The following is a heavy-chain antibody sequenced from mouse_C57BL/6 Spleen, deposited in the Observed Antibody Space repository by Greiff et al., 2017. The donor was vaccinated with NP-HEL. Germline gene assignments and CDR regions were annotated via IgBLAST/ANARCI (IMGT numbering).Heavy chain of an antibody. V-gene: IGHV3-6*01. CDR1: GYSITSGYY. J-gene: IGHJ4*01. CDR2: ISYDGSN. Sequence: EVKLQESGPGLVKPSQSLSLTCSVTGYSITSGYYWNWIRQFPGNKLEWMGYISYDGSNNYNPSLKNRISITRDTSKNQFFLKLNSVTTEDTATYYCARDLAFYYAMDYWGQGTSVTVSS. CDR3: ARDLAFYYAMDY.